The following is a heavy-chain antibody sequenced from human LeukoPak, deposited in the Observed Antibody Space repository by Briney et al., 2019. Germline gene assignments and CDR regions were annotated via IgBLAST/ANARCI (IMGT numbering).Heavy chain of an antibody. V-gene: IGHV3-23*01. J-gene: IGHJ4*02. CDR3: AKGGYSSSWYAFHY. D-gene: IGHD6-13*01. CDR1: GFTFSSCA. Sequence: PGGSLRLSCAASGFTFSSCAMNWVRQAPGKGLEWVSAISGDGGSTNYADSVQGRFTISRDNSKNTLFLQMNSLRAEDTAVYYCAKGGYSSSWYAFHYWGQGTLVTVSS. CDR2: ISGDGGST.